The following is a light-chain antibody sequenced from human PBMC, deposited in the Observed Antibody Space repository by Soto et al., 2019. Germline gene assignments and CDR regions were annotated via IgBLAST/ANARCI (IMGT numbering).Light chain of an antibody. CDR3: AVWDSSLNGVA. Sequence: QSVLTQTPSASGTPGQRVTISCSGSNSNMGRNYVYWYQQVPGTAPKLLMYRNDVRPSGVPVRITGSKSGTSASLAISGLRSEDEADYYCAVWDSSLNGVAFGGGTKLTVL. CDR1: NSNMGRNY. CDR2: RND. J-gene: IGLJ2*01. V-gene: IGLV1-47*01.